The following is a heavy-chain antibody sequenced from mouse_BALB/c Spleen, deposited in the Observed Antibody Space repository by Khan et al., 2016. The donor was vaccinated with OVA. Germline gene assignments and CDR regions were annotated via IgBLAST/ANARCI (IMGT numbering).Heavy chain of an antibody. CDR2: IWTDGST. Sequence: QVQLKQSGPGLAAPSQSLSITCTISGFSLTNYGVHWVRQPPGKGLEWLAVIWTDGSTTYNSALISRLTITKDNSQSQVFLKMNSLHTDDTAIYFCDRQHYYNYNIMDYWGQGTSVTVAS. CDR3: DRQHYYNYNIMDY. J-gene: IGHJ4*01. D-gene: IGHD2-12*01. V-gene: IGHV2-6-1*01. CDR1: GFSLTNYG.